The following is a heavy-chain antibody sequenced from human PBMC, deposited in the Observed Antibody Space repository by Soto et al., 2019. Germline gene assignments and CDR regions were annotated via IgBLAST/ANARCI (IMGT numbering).Heavy chain of an antibody. Sequence: SVKVSCKASGDTFSFYTINWVRQAPGLGLEWMGRVNPILSMSNYAQKFQGRVTMTADKSTSTAYMELRSLLSEDTAVYYCARGHEFGGNSDAYDIWGQGTVVTVSS. CDR1: GDTFSFYT. CDR3: ARGHEFGGNSDAYDI. V-gene: IGHV1-69*02. CDR2: VNPILSMS. D-gene: IGHD2-21*01. J-gene: IGHJ3*02.